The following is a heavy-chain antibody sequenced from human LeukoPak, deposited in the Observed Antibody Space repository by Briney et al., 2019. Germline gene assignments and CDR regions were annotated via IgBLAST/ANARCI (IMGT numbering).Heavy chain of an antibody. D-gene: IGHD5-18*01. J-gene: IGHJ4*02. V-gene: IGHV4-59*01. CDR2: IFYSGRT. Sequence: PSGTLSLTCSVSGGSISSYYWSWIRQPPGKGLEWIGYIFYSGRTNYNPSLKSRVTISVDTSKNQFSLTLSSVTAADTAVYYCARGQKYRNGYTVTELGSGYFDYWGQGTLVTVSS. CDR3: ARGQKYRNGYTVTELGSGYFDY. CDR1: GGSISSYY.